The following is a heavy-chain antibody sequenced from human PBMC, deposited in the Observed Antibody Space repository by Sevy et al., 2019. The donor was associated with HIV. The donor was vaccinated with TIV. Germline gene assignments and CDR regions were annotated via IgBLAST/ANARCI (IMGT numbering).Heavy chain of an antibody. V-gene: IGHV1-18*01. CDR3: ARDFRAQGSYGSDFDF. Sequence: ASVKVSCRASGYTYGISWVRQAPGQGLEWMGWISSYNNNTNYAHNVQDRVTMTTDKSTNTAYMELRSLRSDDTAVYYCARDFRAQGSYGSDFDFWGQGTLVTVSS. CDR1: GYTYG. J-gene: IGHJ4*02. CDR2: ISSYNNNT. D-gene: IGHD5-18*01.